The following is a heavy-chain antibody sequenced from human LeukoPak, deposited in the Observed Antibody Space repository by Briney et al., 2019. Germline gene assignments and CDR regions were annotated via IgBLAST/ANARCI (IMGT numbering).Heavy chain of an antibody. J-gene: IGHJ4*02. CDR1: GGSISSSNW. CDR3: ARVGSSYFDY. CDR2: IYHSGST. V-gene: IGHV4-4*02. Sequence: SETLSLTCAVSGGSISSSNWWSWVRQPPGKGLEWIGEIYHSGSTNYNPSLKSRVTISVDKSRNQFSLKLSFMTAADTAVYYCARVGSSYFDYWGQGSLVTVSS. D-gene: IGHD6-19*01.